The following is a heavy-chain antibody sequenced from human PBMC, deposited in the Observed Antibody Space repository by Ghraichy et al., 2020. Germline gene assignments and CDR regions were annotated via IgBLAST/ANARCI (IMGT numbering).Heavy chain of an antibody. D-gene: IGHD6-13*01. V-gene: IGHV3-15*01. CDR1: GFTFSNAW. J-gene: IGHJ6*02. Sequence: GGSLRLSCAASGFTFSNAWMSWVRQAPGKGLEWVGRIKSKTDGGTTDYAAPVKGRFTISRDDSKNTLYLQMNSLKTEDTAVYYCTTDYDGSAAAGDRYYYYYGMDVWGQGTTVTVSS. CDR2: IKSKTDGGTT. CDR3: TTDYDGSAAAGDRYYYYYGMDV.